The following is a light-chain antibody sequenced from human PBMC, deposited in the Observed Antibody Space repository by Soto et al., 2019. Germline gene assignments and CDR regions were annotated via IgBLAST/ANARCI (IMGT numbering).Light chain of an antibody. Sequence: DIQMTQSPSTLSASVGDRVTITCRASQSISAWLAWYQQTPGKAPKLLIYDASSLESGVPSRFSGSGSGTEFTLTISSLQPDDFAAYYCQQYNSYSPTFGQGTKLEI. V-gene: IGKV1-5*01. J-gene: IGKJ2*01. CDR1: QSISAW. CDR3: QQYNSYSPT. CDR2: DAS.